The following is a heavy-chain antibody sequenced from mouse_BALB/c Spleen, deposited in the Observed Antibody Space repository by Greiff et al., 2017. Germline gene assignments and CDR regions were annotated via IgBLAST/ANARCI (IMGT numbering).Heavy chain of an antibody. CDR2: ISSGSSTI. CDR1: GFTFSSFG. J-gene: IGHJ3*01. D-gene: IGHD2-3*01. Sequence: EVKLVESGGGLVQPGGSRKLSCAASGFTFSSFGMHWVRQAPEKGLEWVAYISSGSSTIYYADTVKGRFTISRDNPKNTLFLQMTSLRSEDTAMYYCARSDGYPACFAYWGQGTLVTVSA. V-gene: IGHV5-17*02. CDR3: ARSDGYPACFAY.